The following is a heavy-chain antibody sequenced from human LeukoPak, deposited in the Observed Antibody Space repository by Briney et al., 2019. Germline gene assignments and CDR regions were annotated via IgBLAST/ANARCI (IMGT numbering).Heavy chain of an antibody. CDR2: IYYSGRT. D-gene: IGHD3-10*01. J-gene: IGHJ5*02. Sequence: SETLSLTCTVSGVSISSTSYCWGWIRQPPGKGLEWIRCIYYSGRTYYNPSLKSRLTISVDTPKNQFSLKLSSVTAADTAVYYCAQSLGASTWFGNWFDPWGQGTLVTVSS. V-gene: IGHV4-39*01. CDR3: AQSLGASTWFGNWFDP. CDR1: GVSISSTSYC.